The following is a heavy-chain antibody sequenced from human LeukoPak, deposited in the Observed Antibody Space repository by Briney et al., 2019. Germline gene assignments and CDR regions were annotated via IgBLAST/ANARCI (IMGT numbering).Heavy chain of an antibody. Sequence: SETLSLTCTVSGGSISSYYWSWIRQPAGKGLEWIGRIYTSGSTNYNPFLNSRVTMSVDTSKNQFSLKLSSVTAADTAVYYCATSPGDDYSGYFDYWGQGTLVTVSS. CDR1: GGSISSYY. CDR2: IYTSGST. D-gene: IGHD4-11*01. CDR3: ATSPGDDYSGYFDY. J-gene: IGHJ4*02. V-gene: IGHV4-4*07.